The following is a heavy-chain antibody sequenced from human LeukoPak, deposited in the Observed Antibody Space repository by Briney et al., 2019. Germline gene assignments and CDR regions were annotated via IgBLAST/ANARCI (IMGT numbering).Heavy chain of an antibody. J-gene: IGHJ6*02. Sequence: SETLSLTCTVSGGSISSYYWSWIRQPPGKGLEWIGYIYYSGSTNYNPSLKSRVTISVDTSKNQFSLKLSSVTAADTAVYYCARDRSYSGYDLSYGMDVWGQGTTVTVSS. V-gene: IGHV4-59*01. CDR1: GGSISSYY. CDR2: IYYSGST. CDR3: ARDRSYSGYDLSYGMDV. D-gene: IGHD5-12*01.